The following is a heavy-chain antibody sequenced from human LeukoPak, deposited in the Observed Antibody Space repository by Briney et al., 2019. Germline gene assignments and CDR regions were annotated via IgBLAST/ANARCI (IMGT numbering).Heavy chain of an antibody. CDR1: GGSFSGYY. Sequence: SETLSLTWAVYGGSFSGYYWSWIRQPPGKGLEWIGEINHSGSTNYNPSLKSRVTISVDTSKNQFSLKLSSVTAADTAVYYCARGRFVGAPPYYFDYWGQGTLVTVSS. CDR3: ARGRFVGAPPYYFDY. V-gene: IGHV4-34*01. CDR2: INHSGST. D-gene: IGHD1-26*01. J-gene: IGHJ4*02.